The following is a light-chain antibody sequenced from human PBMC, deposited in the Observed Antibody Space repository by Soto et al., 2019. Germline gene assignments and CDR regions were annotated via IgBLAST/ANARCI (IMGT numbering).Light chain of an antibody. J-gene: IGKJ2*01. V-gene: IGKV3-15*01. Sequence: EIVMTQSPASLSVSPGETATLYCRASQSIRNSLAWYQQKPGQAPSLVIYGASTRATGIPARFSGSGSGTEFTLTISSLQSEDSALYYCQQYNNWPPRTFGQGTKVDIK. CDR3: QQYNNWPPRT. CDR2: GAS. CDR1: QSIRNS.